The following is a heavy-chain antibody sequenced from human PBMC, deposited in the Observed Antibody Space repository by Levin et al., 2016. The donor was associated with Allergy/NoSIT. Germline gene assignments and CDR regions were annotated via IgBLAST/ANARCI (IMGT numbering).Heavy chain of an antibody. Sequence: WVRQAPGQGLEWMGWINPNSGGTNYAQKFQGWVTMTRDTSISTAYMELSRLRSDDTAVYYCARGLGVRYFDWLVYYYYGMDVWGQGTTVTVSS. V-gene: IGHV1-2*04. CDR3: ARGLGVRYFDWLVYYYYGMDV. CDR2: INPNSGGT. J-gene: IGHJ6*02. D-gene: IGHD3-9*01.